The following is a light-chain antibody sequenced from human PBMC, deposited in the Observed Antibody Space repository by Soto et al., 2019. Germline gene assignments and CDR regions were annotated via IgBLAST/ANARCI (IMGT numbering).Light chain of an antibody. Sequence: QSALTQPRSVSGSPGQSVTISCAGTNSDVGGYNFVSWYQQHPGTAPKLMIYDVTKRPSGVPDRFSGSKSGNTASLTISGLQAEDEADYYCSSYTNINTRACVFGTGTKVTVL. CDR3: SSYTNINTRACV. CDR1: NSDVGGYNF. J-gene: IGLJ1*01. V-gene: IGLV2-11*01. CDR2: DVT.